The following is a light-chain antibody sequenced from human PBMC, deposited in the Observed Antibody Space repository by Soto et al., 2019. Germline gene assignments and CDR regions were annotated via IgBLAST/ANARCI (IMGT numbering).Light chain of an antibody. CDR3: QQYASSPPTVT. V-gene: IGKV3-20*01. J-gene: IGKJ3*01. CDR2: GAS. Sequence: IVLTQSPDTLSVSPGERATLSCRASQSVRSSHLAWYQQKPGQAPRLLIYGASSRATGIPDRFSGSGSGTDFTLTISRLEPEDFGVYYCQQYASSPPTVTCGPGTTVDIK. CDR1: QSVRSSH.